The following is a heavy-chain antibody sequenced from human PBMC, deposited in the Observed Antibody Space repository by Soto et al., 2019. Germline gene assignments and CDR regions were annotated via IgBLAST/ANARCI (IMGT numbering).Heavy chain of an antibody. D-gene: IGHD3-9*01. CDR3: ATELRYFDWLFPNNWFDP. Sequence: QVQLVQSGAEVKKPGSSVKVSCKASGGTFINYTISWVRQAPGQGLEWMGRIIPILGIANYAQKFQGRVTITADKSPSTAYRELSSLRSEDTAVYYCATELRYFDWLFPNNWFDPWGQGTLVTVSS. CDR2: IIPILGIA. V-gene: IGHV1-69*02. J-gene: IGHJ5*02. CDR1: GGTFINYT.